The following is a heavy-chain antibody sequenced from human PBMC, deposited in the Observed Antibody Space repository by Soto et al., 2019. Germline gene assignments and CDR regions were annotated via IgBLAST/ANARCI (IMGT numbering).Heavy chain of an antibody. Sequence: ASVKVSCKASGYTFTTYAIHWVRQAPGQSPEWMGWINADNGNKRYSQKFQGRITITRDTSASTAYMELSSLRSDDTAVYYCATDPHYYDTTGYCLDNWGQGTLVTVSS. CDR2: INADNGNK. D-gene: IGHD3-22*01. J-gene: IGHJ4*02. CDR1: GYTFTTYA. CDR3: ATDPHYYDTTGYCLDN. V-gene: IGHV1-3*01.